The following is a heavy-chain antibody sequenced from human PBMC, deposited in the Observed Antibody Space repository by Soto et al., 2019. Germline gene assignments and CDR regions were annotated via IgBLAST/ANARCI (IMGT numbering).Heavy chain of an antibody. CDR2: IYHSGST. CDR1: GGSISSSSYY. CDR3: ARVLGNDAFDI. V-gene: IGHV4-39*07. D-gene: IGHD3-3*02. Sequence: SETLSLTCTVSGGSISSSSYYWGWIRQPPGKGLEWIGEIYHSGSTNYNPSLKSRVTISVDKSKNQFSLKLSSVTAADTAVYYCARVLGNDAFDIWGQGTMVT. J-gene: IGHJ3*02.